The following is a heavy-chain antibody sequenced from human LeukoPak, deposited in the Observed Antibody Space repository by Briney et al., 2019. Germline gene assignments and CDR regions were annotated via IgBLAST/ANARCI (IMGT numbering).Heavy chain of an antibody. CDR1: GGSISSYY. Sequence: SETLSLTCTVSGGSISSYYWSWIRQPPGKGLEWIGYIYYSGSTNYNPSLKSRVTISVDTSKNQLSLKLSSVTAADTAVYYCARVTTPHPRWSYYYYMDVWGKGTTVTVSS. CDR2: IYYSGST. V-gene: IGHV4-59*01. J-gene: IGHJ6*03. CDR3: ARVTTPHPRWSYYYYMDV. D-gene: IGHD1-1*01.